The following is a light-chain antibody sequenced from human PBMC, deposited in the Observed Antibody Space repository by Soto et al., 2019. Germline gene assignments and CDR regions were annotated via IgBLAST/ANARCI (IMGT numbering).Light chain of an antibody. CDR1: TGTVTSGHY. V-gene: IGLV7-46*01. J-gene: IGLJ2*01. CDR2: DTS. CDR3: LLSYSGARL. Sequence: QAVVTQEPSLTVSPGGTVTLTCGSSTGTVTSGHYPYWFQQKPGQAPRTLIYDTSDKHSWTPARFSGSLLGGKAALTLSGAQPEDEADYFCLLSYSGARLFGGGTKLTVL.